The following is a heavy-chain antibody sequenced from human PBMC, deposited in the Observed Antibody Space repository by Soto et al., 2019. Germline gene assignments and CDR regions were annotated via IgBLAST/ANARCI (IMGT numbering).Heavy chain of an antibody. CDR2: ISSLNHYK. V-gene: IGHV3-11*06. CDR1: GFNLDAYY. D-gene: IGHD3-9*01. Sequence: QEQLVESGGGLVEPGGSLRLSCAASGFNLDAYYMRWIRQAPGKGLEYIAYISSLNHYKNYADFVKGRFTISIDKAQNSVERHMSGLSSDDSAFYYGTRVVARRYFGFWGRGTLVTVSS. J-gene: IGHJ4*02. CDR3: TRVVARRYFGF.